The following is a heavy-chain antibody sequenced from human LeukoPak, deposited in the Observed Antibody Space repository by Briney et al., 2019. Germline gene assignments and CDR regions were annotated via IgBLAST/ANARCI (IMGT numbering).Heavy chain of an antibody. CDR3: ARQEYYDFWSGYPNDAFDI. CDR1: GGSISSYY. J-gene: IGHJ3*02. V-gene: IGHV4-59*01. D-gene: IGHD3-3*01. CDR2: IYYSGST. Sequence: SETLSLTCTVSGGSISSYYWSWIRQPPGKGLEWIGYIYYSGSTNYNPSLKSRVTISVDTSKNQFSLKLSSVTAADTAVYYCARQEYYDFWSGYPNDAFDIWGQGTMVTVSS.